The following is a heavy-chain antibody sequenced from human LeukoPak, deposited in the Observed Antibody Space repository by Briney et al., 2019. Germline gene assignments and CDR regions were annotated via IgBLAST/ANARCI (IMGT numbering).Heavy chain of an antibody. D-gene: IGHD3-22*01. CDR3: VRNFDSYNAFDI. J-gene: IGHJ3*02. Sequence: SQTLSLTCTVSGDSISSGGYYWSWIRQHPGKGLEWIGYIYYNGNTYYNPSLKSRLTISGDTSKNQFSLKLSSVTAADTAVYYCVRNFDSYNAFDIWAKGQWSPSLQ. V-gene: IGHV4-31*03. CDR2: IYYNGNT. CDR1: GDSISSGGYY.